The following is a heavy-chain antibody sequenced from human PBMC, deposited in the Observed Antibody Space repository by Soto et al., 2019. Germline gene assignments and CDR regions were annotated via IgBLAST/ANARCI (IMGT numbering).Heavy chain of an antibody. D-gene: IGHD5-12*01. J-gene: IGHJ4*02. CDR3: TTGSSRDGYNLSPLGY. Sequence: GGSLRLSCAASGFTFSNAWMNWVRQAPGKGLEWVGRIKSKTDGGTTDYAAPVKGRFTISRDDSKNTLYLQMNSLKTEDTAVYYCTTGSSRDGYNLSPLGYWGQGTLVTVSS. V-gene: IGHV3-15*07. CDR1: GFTFSNAW. CDR2: IKSKTDGGTT.